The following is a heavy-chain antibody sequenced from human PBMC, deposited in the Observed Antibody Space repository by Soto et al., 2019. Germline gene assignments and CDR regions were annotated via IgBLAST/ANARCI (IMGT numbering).Heavy chain of an antibody. CDR3: ARTSLTIFGPSNDYYGMGV. CDR2: ISYSGST. V-gene: IGHV4-30-4*01. Sequence: SETLSLTCTVSGGSISSGAYYWTWIRQPPGKSLEWIGYISYSGSTHYSPSLKSRVSITVDTSKNQFSLNLASVSAEDTAVYYCARTSLTIFGPSNDYYGMGVSALGTTVIGSS. CDR1: GGSISSGAYY. D-gene: IGHD3-3*01. J-gene: IGHJ6*02.